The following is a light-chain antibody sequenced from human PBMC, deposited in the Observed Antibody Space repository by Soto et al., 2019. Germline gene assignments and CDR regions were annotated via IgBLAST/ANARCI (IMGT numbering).Light chain of an antibody. CDR2: GAS. CDR1: QSVSTN. CDR3: QQYKNWPPWT. V-gene: IGKV3-15*01. J-gene: IGKJ1*01. Sequence: EIVMTQSPATLSVSPGERATLSCRASQSVSTNLAWYQQKPGQAPRLLVYGASTRATGIPARLSGSGSRPELIITISRLQSEDFAIYYCQQYKNWPPWTFGQGTKVEIK.